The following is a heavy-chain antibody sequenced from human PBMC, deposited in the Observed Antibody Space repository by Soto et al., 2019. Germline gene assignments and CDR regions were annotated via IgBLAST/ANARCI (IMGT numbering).Heavy chain of an antibody. J-gene: IGHJ3*02. D-gene: IGHD3-22*01. Sequence: RASVKVSCKASGYTFTSYGISWVRQAPGQGLEWMGWISAYNGNTNYAQKFQGRVTMTTDTSTSTAYMELRSLRSDDTAVYYCALIVGPFLGDAIDIWGQGTMVTVSS. CDR2: ISAYNGNT. V-gene: IGHV1-18*04. CDR1: GYTFTSYG. CDR3: ALIVGPFLGDAIDI.